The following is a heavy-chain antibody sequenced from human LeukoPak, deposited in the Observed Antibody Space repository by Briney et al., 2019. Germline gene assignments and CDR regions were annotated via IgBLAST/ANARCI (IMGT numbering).Heavy chain of an antibody. CDR2: INQSGST. V-gene: IGHV4-34*01. CDR3: AREYFGSGNWGQD. J-gene: IGHJ4*02. CDR1: GFTFSSYG. D-gene: IGHD3-10*01. Sequence: GSLRLSCAASGFTFSSYGMHWVRQPPGKGLEWIGEINQSGSTNYKPSLKSRVTISVDTSKNQFSLKLSSVTAADTAVYYCAREYFGSGNWGQDWGQGTLVTVSS.